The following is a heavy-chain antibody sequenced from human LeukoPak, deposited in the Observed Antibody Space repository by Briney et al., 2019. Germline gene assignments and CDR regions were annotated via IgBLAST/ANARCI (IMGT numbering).Heavy chain of an antibody. D-gene: IGHD1-7*01. J-gene: IGHJ3*02. CDR2: ISYDGSNK. CDR3: APVPELELPAFDI. Sequence: GGSLRFSCAASGFTFSSYAMHWVRQAPGKGLEWVAVISYDGSNKYYADSVKGRFTISRDNSKNTLYLQMNSLRAEDTAVYYCAPVPELELPAFDIWGQGTMVTVSS. CDR1: GFTFSSYA. V-gene: IGHV3-30-3*01.